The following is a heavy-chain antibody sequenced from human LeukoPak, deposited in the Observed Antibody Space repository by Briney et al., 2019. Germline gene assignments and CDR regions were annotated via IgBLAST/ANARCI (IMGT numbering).Heavy chain of an antibody. CDR3: ARAGAYYFDY. J-gene: IGHJ4*02. Sequence: PGGSLTLSCAASGFTLSSYSMIWARQAPGKGLEWVSSISSSSSYIYYADSVKGRFTISRDNAKNSLYLQMNSLRAEDTAVYYCARAGAYYFDYWGQGTLVTVSS. V-gene: IGHV3-21*01. CDR1: GFTLSSYS. CDR2: ISSSSSYI.